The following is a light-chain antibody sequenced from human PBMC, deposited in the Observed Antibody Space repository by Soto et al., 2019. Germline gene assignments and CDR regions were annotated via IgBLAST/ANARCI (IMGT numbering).Light chain of an antibody. CDR3: QQYDTSPRT. Sequence: EIVLTQSPGTLSLSPGERATLSCRASQSVSSNYLAWYQQKRGQAPRLLIYGASSRATGIPTKFSGSRHGTDFTRTLSRLDTEDFAVYYCQQYDTSPRTFRQGTKVEI. J-gene: IGKJ1*01. CDR2: GAS. CDR1: QSVSSNY. V-gene: IGKV3-20*01.